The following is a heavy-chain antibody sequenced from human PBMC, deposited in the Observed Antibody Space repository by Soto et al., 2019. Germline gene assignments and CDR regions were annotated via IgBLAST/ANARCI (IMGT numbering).Heavy chain of an antibody. CDR3: AKDLEIVVGNYYYYMDV. CDR1: GFTFSSYG. V-gene: IGHV3-30*18. J-gene: IGHJ6*03. CDR2: ISYDGSNK. Sequence: QVQLVESGGGVVQPGRSLRLSCAASGFTFSSYGMHWVRQAPGKGLEWVAVISYDGSNKYYADSVKGRFTISRDNSKNTLYLQMNSLRAEDTAVYYCAKDLEIVVGNYYYYMDVWGKGTTVTVSS. D-gene: IGHD2-2*03.